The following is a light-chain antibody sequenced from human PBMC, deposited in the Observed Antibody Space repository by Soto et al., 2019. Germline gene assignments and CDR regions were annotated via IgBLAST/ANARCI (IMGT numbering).Light chain of an antibody. J-gene: IGKJ1*01. Sequence: DIVLTQSPLSLPVTPGEPASISCRSSQSLLQRSGYHYLDWYLQKPVQSPQLLIYLGSNRATGVTDRFSGSGSGTDFTLKISRVEAEDVGVYYCLHALQPPPAFGQGTKVEIK. CDR3: LHALQPPPA. CDR1: QSLLQRSGYHY. CDR2: LGS. V-gene: IGKV2-28*01.